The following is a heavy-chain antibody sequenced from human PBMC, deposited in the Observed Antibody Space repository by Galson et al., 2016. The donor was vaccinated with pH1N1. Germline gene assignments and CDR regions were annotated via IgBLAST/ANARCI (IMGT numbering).Heavy chain of an antibody. D-gene: IGHD2-8*02. CDR2: IYWDDDK. Sequence: PALVKPTQTLTLTCTFSGFSLSTSGVGVGWIRQPPGKALEWLALIYWDDDKRYSPSLKSRLTITKDTSKNQVVLTMTNMDPVDTATYYCAHSSQVCTGGVCCWCLDYWGQGTLVTVSS. V-gene: IGHV2-5*02. CDR1: GFSLSTSGVG. CDR3: AHSSQVCTGGVCCWCLDY. J-gene: IGHJ4*02.